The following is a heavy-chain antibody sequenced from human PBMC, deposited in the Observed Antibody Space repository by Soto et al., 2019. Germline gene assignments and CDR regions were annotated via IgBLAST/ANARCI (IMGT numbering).Heavy chain of an antibody. D-gene: IGHD1-26*01. V-gene: IGHV1-69*13. CDR2: FIPSFGTA. CDR1: GGAISTIA. CDR3: TRAQFRYTGTYVAADWFDP. Sequence: SVKVSCKASGGAISTIAITWVRRAPGQGLEWMGAFIPSFGTAIHVQKFQGRVTISADESTSSAYMDLSSLRSDDTAVYYCTRAQFRYTGTYVAADWFDPWGQGTLVTVSS. J-gene: IGHJ5*02.